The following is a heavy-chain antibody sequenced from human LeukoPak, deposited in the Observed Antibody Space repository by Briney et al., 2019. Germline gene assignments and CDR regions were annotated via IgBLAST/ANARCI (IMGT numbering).Heavy chain of an antibody. CDR1: GGSFSGYY. J-gene: IGHJ4*02. V-gene: IGHV4-34*01. CDR3: ATGRDPYKTGH. CDR2: INHSGST. D-gene: IGHD1-1*01. Sequence: ASETLSLTCAVYGGSFSGYYWSWIRQPPGKGLEWIGEINHSGSTNYNPSLKSRVTISVDTSKNQFSLKLSSVTAADTAVYYCATGRDPYKTGHWGQGTLVTVSS.